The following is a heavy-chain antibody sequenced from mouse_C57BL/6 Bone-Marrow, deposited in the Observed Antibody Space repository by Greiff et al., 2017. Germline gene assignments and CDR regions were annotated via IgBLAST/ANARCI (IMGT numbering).Heavy chain of an antibody. CDR2: INSDGGST. CDR1: EYEFPSHD. J-gene: IGHJ4*01. D-gene: IGHD1-3*01. V-gene: IGHV5-2*03. Sequence: DVKLVESGGGLVQPGESLKLSCESNEYEFPSHDMSWVRKTPEKRLELVAAINSDGGSTYYPDTMERRFTISRDNTKKTLYLQMSSLRSEDTAVYYCARGGVKDAMDYWGQGTSVTVSS. CDR3: ARGGVKDAMDY.